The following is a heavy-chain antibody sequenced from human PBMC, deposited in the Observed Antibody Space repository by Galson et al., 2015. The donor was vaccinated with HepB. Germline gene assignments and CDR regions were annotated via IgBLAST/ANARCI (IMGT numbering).Heavy chain of an antibody. J-gene: IGHJ4*02. CDR3: ARNKKRWDDY. D-gene: IGHD4-23*01. V-gene: IGHV3-33*08. CDR1: GFTFSAYG. CDR2: IWYDGNNK. Sequence: SLRLSCAASGFTFSAYGMHWVRQAPGKGLEWVAVIWYDGNNKYYADSVKGRFTISRDNSMDTLYLQVNSLRSDDTAVYYCARNKKRWDDYWGQGTLVTISS.